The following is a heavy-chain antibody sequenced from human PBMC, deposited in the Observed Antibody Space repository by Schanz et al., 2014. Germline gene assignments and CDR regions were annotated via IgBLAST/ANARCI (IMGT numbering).Heavy chain of an antibody. Sequence: QVQLQQWGAGLLKPSETLSLTCAVSGGSFSGYYWSWIRQPPDTGLEWIGEINQSGDTNYNPSLKSRVPIPVDTSNNQFSLKLRSVTAADTAVYYCARLYCSTPGCYVSPNGFAKDYWGQGTLVTVSS. CDR1: GGSFSGYY. CDR3: ARLYCSTPGCYVSPNGFAKDY. V-gene: IGHV4-34*01. D-gene: IGHD2-2*01. CDR2: INQSGDT. J-gene: IGHJ4*02.